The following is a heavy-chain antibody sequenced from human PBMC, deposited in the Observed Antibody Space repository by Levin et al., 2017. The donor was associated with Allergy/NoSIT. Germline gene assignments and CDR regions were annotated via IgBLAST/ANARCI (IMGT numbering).Heavy chain of an antibody. J-gene: IGHJ6*02. CDR1: GYTFTGYY. D-gene: IGHD3-3*01. CDR3: ASHTHDFWSGYYPPNYYYYGMDV. V-gene: IGHV1-2*02. Sequence: ASVKVSCKASGYTFTGYYMHWVRQAPGQGLEWMGWINPNSGGTNYAQKFQGRVTMTRDTSISTAYMELSRLRSDDTAVYYCASHTHDFWSGYYPPNYYYYGMDVWGQGTTVTVSS. CDR2: INPNSGGT.